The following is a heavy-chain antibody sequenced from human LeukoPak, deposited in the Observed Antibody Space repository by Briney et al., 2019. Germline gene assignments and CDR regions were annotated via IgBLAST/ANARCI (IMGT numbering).Heavy chain of an antibody. CDR3: AKDQVGGPKYYFDY. CDR2: ISGSGGST. CDR1: GFTFSSCV. V-gene: IGHV3-23*01. J-gene: IGHJ4*02. D-gene: IGHD1-26*01. Sequence: GGSLRLSCAASGFTFSSCVMSWVRQAPGKGLEWVSGISGSGGSTWYADSVKGRFSISRDNSKNTLYLQMNSLRAEDTAIYYCAKDQVGGPKYYFDYWGQGTLVTVSS.